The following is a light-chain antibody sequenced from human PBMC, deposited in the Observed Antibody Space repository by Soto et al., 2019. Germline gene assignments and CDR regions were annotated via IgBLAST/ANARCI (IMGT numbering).Light chain of an antibody. CDR1: SGTIASNY. CDR3: QSYHSGNVV. CDR2: EDN. J-gene: IGLJ2*01. V-gene: IGLV6-57*04. Sequence: NFMLTQPHSVSGSPGKTVTVSCTRSSGTIASNYVQWYQQRPGSAPTTVIYEDNERPSGVPDRFSGSIDSSSNSASLTISGLKTDDEADYYCQSYHSGNVVFGGGTKLTVL.